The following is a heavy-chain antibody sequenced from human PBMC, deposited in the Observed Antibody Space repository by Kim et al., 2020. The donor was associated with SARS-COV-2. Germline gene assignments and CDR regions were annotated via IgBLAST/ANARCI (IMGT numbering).Heavy chain of an antibody. CDR1: GFTFSSYA. CDR3: AKGKDTQVRWFRELTPPLFEY. V-gene: IGHV3-23*03. D-gene: IGHD3-10*01. CDR2: IYSGSSIT. Sequence: GGSLRLSCAASGFTFSSYAMTWVRQAPGKGLEWVSVIYSGSSITYYADSVKGRFTISRDDFKKTLHLQMDGLRVEDTAVYYCAKGKDTQVRWFRELTPPLFEYWGQGALVTV. J-gene: IGHJ4*02.